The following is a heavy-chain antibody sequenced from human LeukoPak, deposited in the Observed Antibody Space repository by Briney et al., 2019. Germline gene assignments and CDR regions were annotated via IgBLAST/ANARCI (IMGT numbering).Heavy chain of an antibody. CDR1: GFTLRSYG. Sequence: GGSLRLSCAASGFTLRSYGMNWVRQAPGKGLEWVSSISSSSTYIYYADSVKGRFTISRDNAKNPLYLQMNSLRAEDTAVYYCARVGYYYDSSTYSDGFDMWGQGTMVTVSS. D-gene: IGHD3-22*01. CDR3: ARVGYYYDSSTYSDGFDM. V-gene: IGHV3-21*01. J-gene: IGHJ3*02. CDR2: ISSSSTYI.